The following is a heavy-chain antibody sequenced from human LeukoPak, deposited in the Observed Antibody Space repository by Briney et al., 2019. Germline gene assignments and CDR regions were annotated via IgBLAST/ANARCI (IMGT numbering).Heavy chain of an antibody. Sequence: GGSLRLSCAASGFTFSSYAMSWVRQAPGKGLEWVSAISGSGGSTYSADSVKGRFTISRDNSKNTLYLQMNTLGAEDTAVHYCAKALPIAVARDAFDIWGQGTMVTVSS. J-gene: IGHJ3*02. CDR2: ISGSGGST. D-gene: IGHD6-19*01. V-gene: IGHV3-23*01. CDR1: GFTFSSYA. CDR3: AKALPIAVARDAFDI.